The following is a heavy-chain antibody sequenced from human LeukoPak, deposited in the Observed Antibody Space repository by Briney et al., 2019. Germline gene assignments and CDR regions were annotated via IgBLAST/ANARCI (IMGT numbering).Heavy chain of an antibody. Sequence: PGGSLRLSCAASGFTFSSYSMNWVRQAPGKGLEWVSSISSSSSSYIYYADSVKGRFTISRDNAKNSLYLQMNSLRAEDTAVYYCASTYCSGGSCYSEAFDIWGQGTMVTVSS. V-gene: IGHV3-21*01. CDR1: GFTFSSYS. J-gene: IGHJ3*02. CDR2: ISSSSSSYI. CDR3: ASTYCSGGSCYSEAFDI. D-gene: IGHD2-15*01.